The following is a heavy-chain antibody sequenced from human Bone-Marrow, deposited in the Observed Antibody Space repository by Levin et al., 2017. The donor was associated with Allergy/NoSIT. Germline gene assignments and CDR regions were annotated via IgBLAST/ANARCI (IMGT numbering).Heavy chain of an antibody. CDR1: GGSISSYY. Sequence: SETLSLTCTVSGGSISSYYWSWIRQPPGKGLEWIGYIYYSGSTNYNPSLKSRVTISVDTSKNQFSLKLSSVTAADTAVYYCARHVRGDYGDGDAFDIWGQGTMVTVSS. V-gene: IGHV4-59*08. CDR3: ARHVRGDYGDGDAFDI. D-gene: IGHD4-17*01. J-gene: IGHJ3*02. CDR2: IYYSGST.